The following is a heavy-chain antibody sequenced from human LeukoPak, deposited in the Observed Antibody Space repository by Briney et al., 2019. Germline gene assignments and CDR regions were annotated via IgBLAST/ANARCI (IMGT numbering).Heavy chain of an antibody. Sequence: PGGSLRLSCEASGFTFSSYSMNWVRQAPGKGLEWVSSISSSSSYIYYADPVKGRFTISRDNAKNSLYLQMNSLKASDTAMYYCARSTGDLDYWGQGPLVTASS. J-gene: IGHJ4*02. CDR3: ARSTGDLDY. CDR2: ISSSSSYI. V-gene: IGHV3-21*04. D-gene: IGHD2-8*02. CDR1: GFTFSSYS.